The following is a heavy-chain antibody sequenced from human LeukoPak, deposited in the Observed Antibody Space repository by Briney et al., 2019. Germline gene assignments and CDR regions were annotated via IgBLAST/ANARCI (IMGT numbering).Heavy chain of an antibody. J-gene: IGHJ4*02. V-gene: IGHV1-18*01. CDR1: GYTFTSYG. CDR2: ISAYIGNT. D-gene: IGHD3-3*01. Sequence: ASVKVSCKASGYTFTSYGISWVRQAPGQGLEWTGWISAYIGNTNYAQKLQGRVTMTTDTSTSTAYMELRSLRSGDTAVYYCVLGRGVPGSFWDYWGQGTLVTVSS. CDR3: VLGRGVPGSFWDY.